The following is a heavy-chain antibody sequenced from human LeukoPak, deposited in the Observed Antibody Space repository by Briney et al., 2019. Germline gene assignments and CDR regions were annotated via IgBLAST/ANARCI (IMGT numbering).Heavy chain of an antibody. CDR2: ISAYNGNT. V-gene: IGHV1-18*01. J-gene: IGHJ4*02. Sequence: RASVKVSCTASGYTFTSYGIRWVRQAPGQGLEWMGWISAYNGNTNYAQKLQGRVTMTTDTSTSTAYMELRSLRSDDTAVYYCASFLYYYDSSGYYYNYWGQGTLVTVSS. CDR1: GYTFTSYG. CDR3: ASFLYYYDSSGYYYNY. D-gene: IGHD3-22*01.